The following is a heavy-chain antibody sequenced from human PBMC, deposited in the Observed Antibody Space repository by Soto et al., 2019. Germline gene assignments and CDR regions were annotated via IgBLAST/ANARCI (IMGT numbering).Heavy chain of an antibody. CDR1: GGTFSSYA. CDR3: ARESAVDYCSGGSCYDVEMATPPSY. CDR2: IIPIFGTA. J-gene: IGHJ4*02. Sequence: ASVKVSCKASGGTFSSYAISWVRQAPGQGLEWMGGIIPIFGTANCAQKFQGRVTITADESTSTAYMELSSLRSEDTAVYYCARESAVDYCSGGSCYDVEMATPPSYWGQGTLVTVSS. D-gene: IGHD2-15*01. V-gene: IGHV1-69*13.